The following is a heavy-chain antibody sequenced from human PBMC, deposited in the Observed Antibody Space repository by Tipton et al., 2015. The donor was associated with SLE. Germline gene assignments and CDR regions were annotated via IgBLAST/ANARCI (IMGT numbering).Heavy chain of an antibody. Sequence: TLSLTCTVSGGSISSYYWSWIRQPPGKGLEWIGYIYYSGSTNYNPSLKSRVTISVDTSKNQFSLKLSSVTAADTAVYYCARWAAGYYYYYGLDVWGQGTTVTGSS. J-gene: IGHJ6*02. CDR2: IYYSGST. CDR3: ARWAAGYYYYYGLDV. CDR1: GGSISSYY. V-gene: IGHV4-59*07. D-gene: IGHD6-25*01.